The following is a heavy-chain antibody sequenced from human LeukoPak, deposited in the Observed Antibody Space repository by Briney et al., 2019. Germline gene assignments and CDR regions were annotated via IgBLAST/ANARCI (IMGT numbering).Heavy chain of an antibody. J-gene: IGHJ4*02. D-gene: IGHD3-10*01. CDR3: ANDYRSGSFHDF. CDR1: GFDFSSYA. V-gene: IGHV3-23*01. Sequence: GGSLRLSCAASGFDFSSYAMSWVRQPPGKGLEWVSVISRRDDYTYYADSVKGRFTISRDNSKNTLYLQMDSLRAEDTAVYYCANDYRSGSFHDFWGQGTLVTVSS. CDR2: ISRRDDYT.